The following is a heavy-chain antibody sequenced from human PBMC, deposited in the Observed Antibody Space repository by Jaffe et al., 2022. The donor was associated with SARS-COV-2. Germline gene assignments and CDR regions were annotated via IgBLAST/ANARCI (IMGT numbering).Heavy chain of an antibody. J-gene: IGHJ4*02. CDR2: INHSGST. V-gene: IGHV4-34*01. D-gene: IGHD6-6*01. CDR3: ARARHPSWQLVRRPPGYYFDY. CDR1: GGSFSGYY. Sequence: QVQLQQWGAGLLKPSETLSLTCAVYGGSFSGYYWSWIRQPPGKGLEWIGEINHSGSTNYNPSLKSRVTISVDTSKNQFSLKLSSVTAADTAVYYCARARHPSWQLVRRPPGYYFDYWGQGTLVTVSS.